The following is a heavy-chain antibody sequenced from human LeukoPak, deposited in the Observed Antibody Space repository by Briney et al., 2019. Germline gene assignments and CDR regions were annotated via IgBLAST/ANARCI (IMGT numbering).Heavy chain of an antibody. Sequence: PSETLSLTCTVSGDSISSSYWSWIRQPPGKGLEWIGEINRNGNTNYNPSLKSRVTISVDTSKNQFSLKLSSVTAADTAVYYCARALRFLDGMDVWGQGTTVTVSS. V-gene: IGHV4-34*01. J-gene: IGHJ6*02. CDR3: ARALRFLDGMDV. D-gene: IGHD3-3*01. CDR2: INRNGNT. CDR1: GDSISSSY.